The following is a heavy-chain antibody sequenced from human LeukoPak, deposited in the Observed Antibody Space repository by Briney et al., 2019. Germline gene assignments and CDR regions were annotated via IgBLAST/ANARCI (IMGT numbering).Heavy chain of an antibody. CDR1: GDPISSYD. CDR2: IYYNGST. V-gene: IGHV4-59*08. D-gene: IGHD1-26*01. CDR3: ARHVSYWNFAY. J-gene: IGHJ4*02. Sequence: SETLSLTCTVSGDPISSYDWSWSLQSPGKGLEWIGYIYYNGSTNYNPSLKSRVTLSIDTSKNQFSPKLSSVTAADTAVYYCARHVSYWNFAYWGQGTLVTVSS.